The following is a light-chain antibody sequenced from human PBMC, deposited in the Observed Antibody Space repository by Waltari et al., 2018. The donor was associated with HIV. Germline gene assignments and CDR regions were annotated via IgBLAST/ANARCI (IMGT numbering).Light chain of an antibody. CDR2: RVN. V-gene: IGLV1-47*01. J-gene: IGLJ3*02. CDR3: AAWDDSLRSLV. CDR1: NTNIGINY. Sequence: QSVVTQPPSASGTPGQRVTISCSGSNTNIGINYVYWYQQLPGTAPKLLIYRVNQLPSGFPHRFSGSKSGTSASLAISGLQSEDEADYYCAAWDDSLRSLVFGGGTKLTVL.